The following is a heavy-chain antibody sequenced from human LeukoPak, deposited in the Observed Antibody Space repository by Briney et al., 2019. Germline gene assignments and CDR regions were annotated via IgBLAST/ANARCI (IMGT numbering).Heavy chain of an antibody. CDR1: GFTFSTYA. V-gene: IGHV3-23*01. J-gene: IGHJ4*02. Sequence: GGSLRLSCAASGFTFSTYAMSWVRQAPGKGLEWVSAISGSGGYTYYADSVKGRFTISRDNSKNTLYLEMNSLRAEDTAVCYCAKEVYYYGSGSYYSANYIDYWGQGTLVTVSS. CDR2: ISGSGGYT. D-gene: IGHD3-10*01. CDR3: AKEVYYYGSGSYYSANYIDY.